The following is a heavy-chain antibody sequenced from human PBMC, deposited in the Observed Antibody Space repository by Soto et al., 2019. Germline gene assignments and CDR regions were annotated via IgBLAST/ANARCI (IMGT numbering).Heavy chain of an antibody. CDR3: AIPYDILTGIPPPYYYYGMDV. D-gene: IGHD3-9*01. CDR1: GYSFTSYW. V-gene: IGHV5-51*01. J-gene: IGHJ6*02. CDR2: TYPGDSDT. Sequence: GESLKISCKGSGYSFTSYWIGWVRQMPGKGLEWMGITYPGDSDTRYSPSFQGQVTTSADKSISTAYLQWSSLKASDTAMYYCAIPYDILTGIPPPYYYYGMDVWGQGTTVTVSS.